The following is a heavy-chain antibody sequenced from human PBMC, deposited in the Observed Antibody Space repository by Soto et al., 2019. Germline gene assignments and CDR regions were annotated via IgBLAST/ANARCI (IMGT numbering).Heavy chain of an antibody. Sequence: GGSLRLSCAASGFTFSSYAMSWVRQAPGKGLEWVSAISGSGGSTYYADSVKGRFTISRDNSKNTLYLQMNSLRAEDTAVYYCAKARRTWDCSSTSCYPGRDYWGQGTLVTVSS. CDR1: GFTFSSYA. V-gene: IGHV3-23*01. D-gene: IGHD2-2*01. J-gene: IGHJ4*02. CDR3: AKARRTWDCSSTSCYPGRDY. CDR2: ISGSGGST.